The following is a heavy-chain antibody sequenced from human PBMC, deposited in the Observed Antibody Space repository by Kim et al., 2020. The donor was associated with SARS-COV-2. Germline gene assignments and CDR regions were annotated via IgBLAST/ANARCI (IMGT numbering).Heavy chain of an antibody. J-gene: IGHJ4*02. V-gene: IGHV1-2*02. CDR3: ARDGGGFDY. CDR2: GGK. Sequence: GGKHFAQKFKGRVTMTRDMSINTAYMQLSSLGSDDTAIYYCARDGGGFDYWGQGTLVTVSP.